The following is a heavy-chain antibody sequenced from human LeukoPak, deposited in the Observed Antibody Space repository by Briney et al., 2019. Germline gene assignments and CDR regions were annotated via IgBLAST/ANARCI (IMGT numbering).Heavy chain of an antibody. J-gene: IGHJ4*02. CDR1: GFTFGSYS. Sequence: NPGGSLRLSCAASGFTFGSYSMNWVRQAPGKGLEWVSSISSSSSYIYYADSVKGRFTISRDNAKNSLYLQMNSLRAEDTAVYYCARDGGDGYSHFDYWGQGTLVTVSS. V-gene: IGHV3-21*01. CDR3: ARDGGDGYSHFDY. D-gene: IGHD5-24*01. CDR2: ISSSSSYI.